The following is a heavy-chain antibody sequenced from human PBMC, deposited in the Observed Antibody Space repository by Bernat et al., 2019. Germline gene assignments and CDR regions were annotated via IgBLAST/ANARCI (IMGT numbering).Heavy chain of an antibody. CDR1: GFTFNTYG. Sequence: QVQLVESGGGVVQPGGSLRLSCAASGFTFNTYGMQWVRQAPGKGLEWVAYIRFDGSNKYYADYVMGRFTISRDNSKNTLFLQMNSLTTDDTAVYYCAKPIPGGRELGAFDTWGQGTMVTVSS. CDR3: AKPIPGGRELGAFDT. V-gene: IGHV3-30*02. J-gene: IGHJ3*02. CDR2: IRFDGSNK. D-gene: IGHD1-7*01.